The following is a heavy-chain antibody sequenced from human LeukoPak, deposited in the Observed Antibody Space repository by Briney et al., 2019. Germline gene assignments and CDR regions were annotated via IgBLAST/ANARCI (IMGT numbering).Heavy chain of an antibody. D-gene: IGHD3-9*01. CDR2: IYTSGST. V-gene: IGHV4-61*02. CDR3: ARDGWNYDILTGYKYYFDY. CDR1: GGSISSGSYY. J-gene: IGHJ4*02. Sequence: SETLSLTCTVSGGSISSGSYYWSWIRQPAGKGLEWIGLIYTSGSTNYNPSLKSRVTISVDTSKNQFSLKLSSVTAADTAVYYCARDGWNYDILTGYKYYFDYWGQGTLVTVSS.